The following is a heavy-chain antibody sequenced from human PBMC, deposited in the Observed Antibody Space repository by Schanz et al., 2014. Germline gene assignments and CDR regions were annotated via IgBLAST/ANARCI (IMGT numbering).Heavy chain of an antibody. J-gene: IGHJ6*02. Sequence: QVQLVQSGAEVKKPGASVKVSCKASGYTFNNYDINWVRQATGQGLEWMGWMNPNSGNTGYAPKFLGRVTMTRNTSISTAYMEVSSLRSEDTAVFYCARRAVDRLFYYYAMDVWGQGTTVTVSS. CDR1: GYTFNNYD. CDR2: MNPNSGNT. D-gene: IGHD5-12*01. CDR3: ARRAVDRLFYYYAMDV. V-gene: IGHV1-8*01.